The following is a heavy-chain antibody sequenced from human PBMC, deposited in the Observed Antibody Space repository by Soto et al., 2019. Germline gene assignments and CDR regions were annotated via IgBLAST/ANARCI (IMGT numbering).Heavy chain of an antibody. V-gene: IGHV4-31*03. CDR2: IYYSGST. CDR1: GGSIGSGGYY. Sequence: NLSLTCTVSGGSIGSGGYYWSWIRQHPGKGLEWIGYIYYSGSTYYNPSLKSRVTISVDTSKNQFSLKLSSVTAADTAVYYCARSIGRDIVVVPGRFDPWGQGTLVTVSS. CDR3: ARSIGRDIVVVPGRFDP. J-gene: IGHJ5*02. D-gene: IGHD2-2*01.